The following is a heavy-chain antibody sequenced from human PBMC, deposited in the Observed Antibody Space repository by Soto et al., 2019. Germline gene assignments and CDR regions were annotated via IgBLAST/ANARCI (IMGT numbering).Heavy chain of an antibody. V-gene: IGHV4-39*07. Sequence: SETLSLTCTVSGGSISSSSYYWGWIRQPPGKGLEWIGSIYYSGSTNYNPSLKSRVTISVDTSKNQFSLKLSSVTAADTAVYYCAREGYCSGGSCWPDAFDIWGQGTMVTVSS. CDR2: IYYSGST. CDR1: GGSISSSSYY. CDR3: AREGYCSGGSCWPDAFDI. D-gene: IGHD2-15*01. J-gene: IGHJ3*02.